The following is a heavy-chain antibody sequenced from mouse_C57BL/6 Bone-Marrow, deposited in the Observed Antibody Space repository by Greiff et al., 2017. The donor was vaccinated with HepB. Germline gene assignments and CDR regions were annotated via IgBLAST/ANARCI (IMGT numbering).Heavy chain of an antibody. D-gene: IGHD2-5*01. CDR3: ARDGSNYGYFDV. CDR2: INYDGSST. Sequence: DVQLQESEGGLVQPGSSMKLSCTASGFTFSDYYMAWVRQVPEKGLEWVANINYDGSSTYYLDSLKSRFIISRDNAKNILYLQISRLKSEDTATYYCARDGSNYGYFDVWGTGTTVTVSS. CDR1: GFTFSDYY. V-gene: IGHV5-16*01. J-gene: IGHJ1*03.